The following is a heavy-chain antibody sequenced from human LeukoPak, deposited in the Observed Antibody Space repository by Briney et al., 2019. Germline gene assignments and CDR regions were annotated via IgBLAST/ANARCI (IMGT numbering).Heavy chain of an antibody. CDR1: GFTFSSYW. V-gene: IGHV3-74*01. Sequence: PGGSLRLSCAASGFTFSSYWMHWVRQAPGKGLVWVSRISGDESSTSYADSVKGRFTISRDNAKNTLFLQMNSPRAEDTAVYYCARDLNLPMDSSGYYTPKGLPYYYGMDVWGQGTTVTVSS. J-gene: IGHJ6*02. D-gene: IGHD3-22*01. CDR3: ARDLNLPMDSSGYYTPKGLPYYYGMDV. CDR2: ISGDESST.